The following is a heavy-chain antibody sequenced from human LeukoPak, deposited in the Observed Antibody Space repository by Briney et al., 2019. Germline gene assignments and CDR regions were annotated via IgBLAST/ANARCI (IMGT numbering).Heavy chain of an antibody. CDR3: ARALSRYCSSTSCYSYLWWFDP. CDR1: GFTFSSYS. Sequence: PGGSLRLSCAASGFTFSSYSMNWVRQAPGKGLEWVSYISSSSSTIYYADSVKGRFTISRDNDKNSLYLQMNSLRDEDTAVYYCARALSRYCSSTSCYSYLWWFDPWGQGTLVTVSS. D-gene: IGHD2-2*01. V-gene: IGHV3-48*02. J-gene: IGHJ5*02. CDR2: ISSSSSTI.